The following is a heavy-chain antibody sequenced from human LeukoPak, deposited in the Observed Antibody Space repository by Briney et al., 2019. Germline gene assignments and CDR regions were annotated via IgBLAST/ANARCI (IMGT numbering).Heavy chain of an antibody. CDR3: AKSGGYGLIDY. J-gene: IGHJ4*02. V-gene: IGHV4-39*01. Sequence: PSETLSLTCAVSGASISGSGYYWGWIRQPPGKGLEWIGNIYYSGSTYCNASLQSRVTISIDMSKNEFSLRLNSVTAADTAMYYCAKSGGYGLIDYWGQGTLVTVSS. D-gene: IGHD1-26*01. CDR1: GASISGSGYY. CDR2: IYYSGST.